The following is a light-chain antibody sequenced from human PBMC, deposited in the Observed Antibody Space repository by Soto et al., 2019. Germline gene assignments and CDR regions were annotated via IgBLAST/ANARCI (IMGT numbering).Light chain of an antibody. V-gene: IGLV1-44*01. Sequence: QSVLTQPPSASGTPGQRVTISCSRSSSNIGSNTVNWYQQLPGTAPRLLIYATNQRPSGVPDRFSGSKSGTSASLAISGLQSEDEADYYCAPWDDSLNGPVFGGGTKVTVL. CDR1: SSNIGSNT. J-gene: IGLJ3*02. CDR2: ATN. CDR3: APWDDSLNGPV.